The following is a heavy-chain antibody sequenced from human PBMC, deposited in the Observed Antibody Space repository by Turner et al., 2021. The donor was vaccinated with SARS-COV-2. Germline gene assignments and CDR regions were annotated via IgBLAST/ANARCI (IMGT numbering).Heavy chain of an antibody. CDR2: IWYDGMKK. V-gene: IGHV3-33*01. CDR1: GFTFSSYG. J-gene: IGHJ3*02. D-gene: IGHD3-22*01. Sequence: QVQLVESGGGVVQPGRSLRLSCAASGFTFSSYGMHWVRQAPGKGLEWVAVIWYDGMKKYYADSVKGRFTISRDNSKNTLYLQMNSLRAEDTAVYYCAREGLSMIVDGAFDIWGQGTMVTVSS. CDR3: AREGLSMIVDGAFDI.